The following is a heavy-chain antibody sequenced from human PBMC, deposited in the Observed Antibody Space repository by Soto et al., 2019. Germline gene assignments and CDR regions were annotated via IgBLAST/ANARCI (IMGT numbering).Heavy chain of an antibody. CDR2: IIPLFGTA. Sequence: SSVKVACKASGGTFSSYAISWVRQAPRQGLEWMGGIIPLFGTANYAQKLHGRVTLTGAESTSTAHMELRSLRYEYTAVYSIGREGMGYSYGAYYYYYGIYVWGQGTTVSVSS. CDR3: GREGMGYSYGAYYYYYGIYV. V-gene: IGHV1-69*13. D-gene: IGHD5-18*01. CDR1: GGTFSSYA. J-gene: IGHJ6*02.